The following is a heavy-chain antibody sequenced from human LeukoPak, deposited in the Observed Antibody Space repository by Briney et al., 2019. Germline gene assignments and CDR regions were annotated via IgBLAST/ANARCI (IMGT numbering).Heavy chain of an antibody. J-gene: IGHJ4*02. CDR1: GFTFSSYG. D-gene: IGHD6-6*01. Sequence: GGSLRLSCAAPGFTFSSYGMHWVRQAPGKGLEWVAVIWYDGSNKYYADSVKGRFTISRDNSKNTLYLQMNSLRAEDTAVYYCARESRPYSSSEELDYWGQGTLVTVSS. CDR2: IWYDGSNK. V-gene: IGHV3-33*01. CDR3: ARESRPYSSSEELDY.